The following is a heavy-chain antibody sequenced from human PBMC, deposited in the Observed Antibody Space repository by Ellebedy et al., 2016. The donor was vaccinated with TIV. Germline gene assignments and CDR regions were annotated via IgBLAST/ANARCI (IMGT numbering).Heavy chain of an antibody. J-gene: IGHJ6*02. CDR3: ARDNYYGDYVEYFYGMDV. D-gene: IGHD4-17*01. CDR2: FRSSGTYI. Sequence: GESLKISXAASGFTFSNYNMIWVRQAPGKGLEWVSSFRSSGTYIFYADSVKGRFSVSRDNSRNTVFLEMNSLRLEDTAVYYCARDNYYGDYVEYFYGMDVWGQGTTVIVSS. CDR1: GFTFSNYN. V-gene: IGHV3-21*01.